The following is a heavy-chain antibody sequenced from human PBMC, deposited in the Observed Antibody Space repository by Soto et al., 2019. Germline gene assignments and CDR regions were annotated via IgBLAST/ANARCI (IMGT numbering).Heavy chain of an antibody. CDR1: GFTFSNAW. Sequence: GGSLRLSCAASGFTFSNAWMSWVRQAPGKGLEWVGRIKSKTDGGTTDYAAPVKGRFTISRDDSKNTLYLQMNSLKTEDTAVYYCPAYTQRYYDFWSGYHSEDFDYWGQGTLVPVYS. J-gene: IGHJ4*02. CDR3: PAYTQRYYDFWSGYHSEDFDY. V-gene: IGHV3-15*01. CDR2: IKSKTDGGTT. D-gene: IGHD3-3*01.